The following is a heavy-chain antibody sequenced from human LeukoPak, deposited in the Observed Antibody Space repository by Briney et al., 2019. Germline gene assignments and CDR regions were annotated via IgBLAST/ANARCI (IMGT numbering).Heavy chain of an antibody. CDR3: TTDMTTVTTEYFQH. V-gene: IGHV3-15*01. Sequence: GGSLRLSCAASGFXFSNAWISWVRQAPGKGLEWVGRIKSKTDGGTTDYAAPVKGRFTISRDDSKNTLYLQMNSLKTEDTAVYYCTTDMTTVTTEYFQHWGQGTLVTVSS. J-gene: IGHJ1*01. D-gene: IGHD4-17*01. CDR1: GFXFSNAW. CDR2: IKSKTDGGTT.